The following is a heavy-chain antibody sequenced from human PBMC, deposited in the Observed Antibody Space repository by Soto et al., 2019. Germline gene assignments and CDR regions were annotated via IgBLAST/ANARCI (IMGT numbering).Heavy chain of an antibody. CDR2: IYYSGST. J-gene: IGHJ4*02. D-gene: IGHD3-22*01. V-gene: IGHV4-39*01. Sequence: SETLSLTCTVSGGSISSSSYYWGWIRQPPGKGLEWIGSIYYSGSTYYNPSLKSRVTISVDTSKNQFSLKLSSVTAADTAVYYCAKGMGSGYYYFDYWDQGTLVTVAS. CDR1: GGSISSSSYY. CDR3: AKGMGSGYYYFDY.